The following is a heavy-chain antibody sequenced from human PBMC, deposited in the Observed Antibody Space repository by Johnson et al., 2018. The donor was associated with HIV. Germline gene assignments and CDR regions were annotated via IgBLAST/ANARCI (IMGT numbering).Heavy chain of an antibody. J-gene: IGHJ3*02. CDR2: IGTAGDT. V-gene: IGHV3-13*01. CDR3: ARGGRGHDAFDI. Sequence: VQLVESGGGLVQPGGSLRLSCAASGFTFSSYDMHWVRQATGKGLEWVSAIGTAGDTYYPGSVKGRFTISRENAKNSLYRQMNSLRAGETAVYYCARGGRGHDAFDIWGQGTMVTVSS. CDR1: GFTFSSYD.